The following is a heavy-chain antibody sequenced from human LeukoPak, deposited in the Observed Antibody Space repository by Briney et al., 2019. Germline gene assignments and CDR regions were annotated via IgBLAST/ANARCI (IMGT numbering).Heavy chain of an antibody. D-gene: IGHD4-17*01. CDR2: IWYDGSNK. Sequence: GRSLRLSCAASGFTFTSYGMHWVRQAPGKGLEWVAIIWYDGSNKYYTDSVKGRFTISRDNSKNTLYLQMNSPGVEDTAVYYCARAVYGVQACFDFWGQGTLVTVSS. CDR3: ARAVYGVQACFDF. J-gene: IGHJ4*02. V-gene: IGHV3-33*01. CDR1: GFTFTSYG.